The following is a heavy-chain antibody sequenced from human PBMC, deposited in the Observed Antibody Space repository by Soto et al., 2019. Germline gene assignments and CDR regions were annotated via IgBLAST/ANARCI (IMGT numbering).Heavy chain of an antibody. CDR3: ARLNLLAIAVAVTRAYYFDY. Sequence: ASVKVSCKASGYTFTSYGIRWVRQAPGQGLEWMGWISAYNGNTNYAQKLQGRVTMTTDTSTSTAYMELRSLRSDDTAVYYCARLNLLAIAVAVTRAYYFDYWGQGTLVTVSS. CDR2: ISAYNGNT. D-gene: IGHD6-19*01. J-gene: IGHJ4*02. V-gene: IGHV1-18*01. CDR1: GYTFTSYG.